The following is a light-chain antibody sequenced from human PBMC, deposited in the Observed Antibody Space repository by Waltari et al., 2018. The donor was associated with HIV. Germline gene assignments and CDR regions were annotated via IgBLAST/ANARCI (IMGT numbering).Light chain of an antibody. V-gene: IGKV1-39*01. J-gene: IGKJ4*01. Sequence: DIQMTQSPSSLSASVGDRVTITCRASQSVDTFLNWYQQKPGKAPKLLISGASTLQSGVPSRFSGSGSRTDFTLTISSLQPEDFATYYCQQSYNSPLTFGGGTKVEIK. CDR1: QSVDTF. CDR2: GAS. CDR3: QQSYNSPLT.